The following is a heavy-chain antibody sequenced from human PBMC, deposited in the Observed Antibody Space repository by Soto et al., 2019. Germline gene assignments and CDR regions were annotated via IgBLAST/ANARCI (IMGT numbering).Heavy chain of an antibody. J-gene: IGHJ4*02. V-gene: IGHV4-34*01. CDR2: INHSGST. Sequence: QVQLQQWGAGLLKPSETLSLTCAVYGGSFSGYYWSWIRQPPGKGLEWIGEINHSGSTNYNPSLRSRVTISVDTSKNQFSLKLSSVTAADTAVYYCARYYDILTGYFDYWGQGPLVTVSS. CDR1: GGSFSGYY. CDR3: ARYYDILTGYFDY. D-gene: IGHD3-9*01.